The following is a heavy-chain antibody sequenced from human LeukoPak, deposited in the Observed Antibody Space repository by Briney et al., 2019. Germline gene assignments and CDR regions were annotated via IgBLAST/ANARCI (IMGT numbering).Heavy chain of an antibody. V-gene: IGHV4-59*01. D-gene: IGHD3-3*01. Sequence: SETLSLTCTVSGGSISSYYWNWIRQPPGKGLEWIGYIYYSGSTNYNPSLKSRVTISVDTSKNQFSLKLSSVTAADTAVYYCARDRGYDFWSGYFAVTTDAFDIWGQGTMVTVSS. J-gene: IGHJ3*02. CDR3: ARDRGYDFWSGYFAVTTDAFDI. CDR2: IYYSGST. CDR1: GGSISSYY.